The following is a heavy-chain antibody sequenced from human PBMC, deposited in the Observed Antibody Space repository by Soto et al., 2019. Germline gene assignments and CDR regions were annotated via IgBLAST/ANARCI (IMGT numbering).Heavy chain of an antibody. Sequence: QVPLVQSGAEVKKPGASVKVSCKASGYTFTDYGLSWVRQAPGQGLEWMGWINPYNGHTNYARNLQDRVTMTTDTSTTTAYLDLRSLGSDDTAMYYCARGFCATTTCYDVDYWGQGTLVTVSS. D-gene: IGHD2-2*01. CDR3: ARGFCATTTCYDVDY. J-gene: IGHJ4*02. CDR1: GYTFTDYG. V-gene: IGHV1-18*01. CDR2: INPYNGHT.